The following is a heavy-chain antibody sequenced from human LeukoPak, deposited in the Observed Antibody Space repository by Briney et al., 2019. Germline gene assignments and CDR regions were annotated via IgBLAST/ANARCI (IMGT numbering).Heavy chain of an antibody. V-gene: IGHV3-48*03. CDR3: ALRPTMIVVVIDHFDY. Sequence: GGSLRLSCAASGITFSSYEMNWVRQAPGKGLEWVSYISSSGRTKYYADSVKGRFTISRDNVKNSLYLQMNSLRAEDTAVYYCALRPTMIVVVIDHFDYWGQGTLVTVSS. CDR1: GITFSSYE. CDR2: ISSSGRTK. J-gene: IGHJ4*02. D-gene: IGHD3-22*01.